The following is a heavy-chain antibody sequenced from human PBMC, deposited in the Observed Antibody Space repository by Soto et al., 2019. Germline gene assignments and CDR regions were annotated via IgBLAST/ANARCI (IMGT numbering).Heavy chain of an antibody. Sequence: LRLSCAASGITFSNFEMNWVRQAPGKGLEWVSYISSTGSTKYYADSVKGRFTISRDNDKNSLYLEMKSLRAEDTAVYYCAIDYSGSGTYYFWGQGTLVTVSS. J-gene: IGHJ4*02. CDR2: ISSTGSTK. V-gene: IGHV3-48*03. D-gene: IGHD3-10*01. CDR1: GITFSNFE. CDR3: AIDYSGSGTYYF.